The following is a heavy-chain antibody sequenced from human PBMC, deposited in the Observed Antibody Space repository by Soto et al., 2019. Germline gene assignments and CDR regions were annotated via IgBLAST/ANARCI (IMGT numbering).Heavy chain of an antibody. Sequence: PGGSLRLSCAGSGFTFSSYWMHWVRQAPGKGLVWVSRINSDGSSTSYADSVKGRFTISRDNAKNTLYLQMNSLRAEDTAVYYCARGDTAMAPGWFDPWGQGTLVTVSS. CDR3: ARGDTAMAPGWFDP. J-gene: IGHJ5*02. CDR2: INSDGSST. D-gene: IGHD5-18*01. CDR1: GFTFSSYW. V-gene: IGHV3-74*01.